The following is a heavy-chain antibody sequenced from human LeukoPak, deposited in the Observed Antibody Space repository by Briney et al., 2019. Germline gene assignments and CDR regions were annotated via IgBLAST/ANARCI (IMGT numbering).Heavy chain of an antibody. Sequence: GGSLRLSCAASGFTFSSYWMTWVRQAPGKGLEWVANIKPDGSKQTYVDSVKGRFTISRDNAKNLVYLLMNSLRVEDTAVYYCAGPPQASSFDIWGQGTMVTVSS. V-gene: IGHV3-7*01. J-gene: IGHJ3*02. D-gene: IGHD3-10*01. CDR2: IKPDGSKQ. CDR3: AGPPQASSFDI. CDR1: GFTFSSYW.